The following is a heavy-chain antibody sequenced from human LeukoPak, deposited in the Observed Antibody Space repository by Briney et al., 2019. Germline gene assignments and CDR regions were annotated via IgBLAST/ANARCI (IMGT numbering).Heavy chain of an antibody. CDR1: GYTFTGYY. V-gene: IGHV1-2*02. Sequence: GASVKVSCKASGYTFTGYYMHWVRQAPGQGLEWMGWINPNSGGTNYAQKFQGRVTMTRDTSISTAYMELSRLRSDDTAVYYCARRARGRGYSYGSDYWGQGTLVTVSS. CDR3: ARRARGRGYSYGSDY. CDR2: INPNSGGT. D-gene: IGHD5-18*01. J-gene: IGHJ4*02.